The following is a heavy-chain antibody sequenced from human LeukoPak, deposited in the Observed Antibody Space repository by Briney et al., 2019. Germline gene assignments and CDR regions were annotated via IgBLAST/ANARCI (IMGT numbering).Heavy chain of an antibody. D-gene: IGHD1-26*01. J-gene: IGHJ6*03. CDR3: ARGGSHYYYYMDV. V-gene: IGHV4-59*01. CDR2: IYYSGIT. Sequence: PSETLSLTCTVSGGSINPYYWIWIRQSPGTGLEWIGYIYYSGITDYNPSLKSRVTFSIGTSKKQFSLNLTSVTAADTAIYFCARGGSHYYYYMDVWGKGTRVTVSS. CDR1: GGSINPYY.